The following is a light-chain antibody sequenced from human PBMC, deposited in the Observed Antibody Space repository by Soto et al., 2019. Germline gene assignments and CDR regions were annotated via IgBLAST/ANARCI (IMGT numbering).Light chain of an antibody. CDR2: EVS. J-gene: IGKJ1*01. CDR1: QGINTW. CDR3: QQYNSYPRT. Sequence: DTQLTQSPSTLSASVGDRVTVTCRASQGINTWLAWYQQKPGKAPKLLISEVSTLDSGVPSRFSGSGSGTEFTLTISSLQPDDFATYYCQQYNSYPRTFGQGTMVDI. V-gene: IGKV1-5*03.